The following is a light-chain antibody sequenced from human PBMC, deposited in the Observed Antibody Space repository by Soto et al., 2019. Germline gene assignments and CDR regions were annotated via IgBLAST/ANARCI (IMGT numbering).Light chain of an antibody. Sequence: EIVMTQSPATLSVSPGEKATLSCRASQSVSDNLAWYQQNTGQAPRLLIYGASTRATGIPARFSGSGSGTEFTLTLSSLQSEDLAVYYCQQYNDWPPYMYSFGQGTKLEIK. V-gene: IGKV3-15*01. CDR1: QSVSDN. CDR2: GAS. J-gene: IGKJ2*01. CDR3: QQYNDWPPYMYS.